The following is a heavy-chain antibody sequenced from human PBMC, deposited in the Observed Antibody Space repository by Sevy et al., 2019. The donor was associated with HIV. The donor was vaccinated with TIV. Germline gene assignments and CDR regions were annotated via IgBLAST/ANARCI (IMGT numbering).Heavy chain of an antibody. V-gene: IGHV3-21*01. Sequence: GGSLRLSCAASGFTFSSYSMNWVRQAPGKGLEWASSISSSSSYIYYADSVKGRFTISRDNAKNSLYLQMNSLRAEDTAVYYCARDFPWGAVATDAFDIWGQGTMVTVSS. D-gene: IGHD6-19*01. J-gene: IGHJ3*02. CDR2: ISSSSSYI. CDR1: GFTFSSYS. CDR3: ARDFPWGAVATDAFDI.